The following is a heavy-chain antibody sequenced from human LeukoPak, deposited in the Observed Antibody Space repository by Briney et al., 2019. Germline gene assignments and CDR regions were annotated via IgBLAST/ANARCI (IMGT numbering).Heavy chain of an antibody. D-gene: IGHD6-19*01. Sequence: PGGSLRLSCAASGFTVSSNYMSWVRQAPGKGLEWVSGINWDGGSTGYADSVKGRFTISRDNAKNFLYLQMNSLRAEDTALYYCARTVSSAGWSDDAFDIWGQGTMVTVSS. CDR3: ARTVSSAGWSDDAFDI. CDR2: INWDGGST. J-gene: IGHJ3*02. CDR1: GFTVSSNY. V-gene: IGHV3-20*04.